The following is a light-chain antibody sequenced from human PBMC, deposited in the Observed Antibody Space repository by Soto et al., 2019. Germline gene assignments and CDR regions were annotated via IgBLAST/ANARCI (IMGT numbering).Light chain of an antibody. CDR2: VAS. CDR1: QSVSSN. V-gene: IGKV3-15*01. J-gene: IGKJ4*01. Sequence: EIMMTQSPATLSVSPGERATLSCWASQSVSSNLAWYQQRPGQAPRLLIYVASTRAAGIQARFSGSGSGTDFTLTISGLQSEDSAVYYCQQYNDWPPELTFGGGTEVEIK. CDR3: QQYNDWPPELT.